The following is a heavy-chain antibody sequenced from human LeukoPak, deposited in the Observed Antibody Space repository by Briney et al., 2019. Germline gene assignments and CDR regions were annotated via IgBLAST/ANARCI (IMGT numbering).Heavy chain of an antibody. CDR2: IIPILGIA. CDR1: GGTFSSYA. J-gene: IGHJ6*02. CDR3: ARDNYYGSGPYYYYYGMDV. D-gene: IGHD3-10*01. Sequence: SVEVSCKASGGTFSSYAISWVRQAPGQGLEWMGRIIPILGIANYAQKFQGRVTITADKSTSTAYMELSSLRSEDTAVYYCARDNYYGSGPYYYYYGMDVWGQGTTVTVSS. V-gene: IGHV1-69*04.